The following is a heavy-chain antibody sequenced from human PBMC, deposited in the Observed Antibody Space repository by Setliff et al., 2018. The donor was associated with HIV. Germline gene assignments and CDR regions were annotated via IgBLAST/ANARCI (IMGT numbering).Heavy chain of an antibody. CDR2: IYSGDGTS. J-gene: IGHJ4*01. Sequence: GGSLRLSCAASGFSVSTNYMTWVRQAPGKGLEWVSVIYSGDGTSYYADSVKGRFTIFRDNSRNTLYLQMNSLRAEDTATYYCVKGGDYTNPFDYWGHGTLVTVSS. CDR3: VKGGDYTNPFDY. V-gene: IGHV3-53*01. D-gene: IGHD4-4*01. CDR1: GFSVSTNY.